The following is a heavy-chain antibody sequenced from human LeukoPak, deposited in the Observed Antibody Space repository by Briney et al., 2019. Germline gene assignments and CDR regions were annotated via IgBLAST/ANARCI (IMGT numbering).Heavy chain of an antibody. CDR2: IIHSGGT. J-gene: IGHJ4*02. D-gene: IGHD3-10*01. Sequence: SETLSLTCAVYGDSFSDYYWSWIRQPPGKGLEGIGEIIHSGGTNYNPSLKSRLTISVDTSKNQFSLKLSSVTAADTAVYYCARLPDYYSRLGAPGWGQGTLVTVSS. CDR1: GDSFSDYY. V-gene: IGHV4-34*12. CDR3: ARLPDYYSRLGAPG.